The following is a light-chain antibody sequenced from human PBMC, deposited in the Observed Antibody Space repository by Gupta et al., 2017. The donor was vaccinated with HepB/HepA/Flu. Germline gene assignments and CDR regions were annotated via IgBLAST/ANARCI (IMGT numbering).Light chain of an antibody. J-gene: IGLJ2*01. CDR2: RNN. Sequence: QSVLTKPPSASGTPGQRVTFSCSGSSSSFGGNYVYWYQQLPGTAPKLLIYRNNQRPSGVPDRFSGSKSGTSASLAISGLRSEDEADYYCAAWDDSLSAVVFGGGTKLTV. V-gene: IGLV1-47*01. CDR3: AAWDDSLSAVV. CDR1: SSSFGGNY.